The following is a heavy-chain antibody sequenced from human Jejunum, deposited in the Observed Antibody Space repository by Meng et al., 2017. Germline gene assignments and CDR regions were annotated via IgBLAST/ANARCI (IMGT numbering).Heavy chain of an antibody. J-gene: IGHJ5*02. V-gene: IGHV3-53*01. Sequence: GGSLRLSCAASGFSVSSSYMTWVRQAPGKGLEWVSVIYKNGTTYYADFVKGRFTISRDNSKNTAYLQMNSLRADDTALYHCARDTGHSSGNLEFDPWGQGTLVTVSS. CDR1: GFSVSSSY. D-gene: IGHD1-1*01. CDR2: IYKNGTT. CDR3: ARDTGHSSGNLEFDP.